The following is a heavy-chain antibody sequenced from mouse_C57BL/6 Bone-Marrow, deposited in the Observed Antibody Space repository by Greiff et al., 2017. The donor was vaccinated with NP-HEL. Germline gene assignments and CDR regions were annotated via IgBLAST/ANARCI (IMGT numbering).Heavy chain of an antibody. Sequence: EVQLQQSGPVLVKPGASMKMSCKASGYTFTDYYMNWVKQSHGKSLEWIGVINPYNGGTSYNQKFKGKATLTVDKSSSTAYMALNSLTSEDSAVYYCARKGYFAWFAYWGQGTLVTVSA. CDR3: ARKGYFAWFAY. V-gene: IGHV1-19*01. CDR2: INPYNGGT. J-gene: IGHJ3*01. CDR1: GYTFTDYY. D-gene: IGHD3-1*01.